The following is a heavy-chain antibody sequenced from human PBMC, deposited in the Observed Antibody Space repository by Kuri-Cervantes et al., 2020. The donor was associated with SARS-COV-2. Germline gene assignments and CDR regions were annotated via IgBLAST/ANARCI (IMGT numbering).Heavy chain of an antibody. J-gene: IGHJ4*02. D-gene: IGHD2-21*02. Sequence: ASVKVSCKASGYTFTGYYMHWVRQAPGQGLEWMGWINPNSGGTNYAQKFQGRVTMTRDTSISTAYMELSRLRSDDTAVYYCARADPPLACCGGDCRLFDYWGQGTLVTVSS. V-gene: IGHV1-2*02. CDR3: ARADPPLACCGGDCRLFDY. CDR2: INPNSGGT. CDR1: GYTFTGYY.